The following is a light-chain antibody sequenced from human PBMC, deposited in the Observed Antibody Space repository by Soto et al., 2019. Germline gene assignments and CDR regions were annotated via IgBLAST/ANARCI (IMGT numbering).Light chain of an antibody. J-gene: IGKJ5*01. V-gene: IGKV1-39*01. CDR1: QSISSH. CDR2: TAS. Sequence: DIRMTQSPSSLSASVGDTVTITCRASQSISSHLNWYQQKPGKAPNLLMYTASNLQSEVPSRFSGSGSGTDFTLTISSLQPEDFATYYCQQSYSTPISFGQGTRLEI. CDR3: QQSYSTPIS.